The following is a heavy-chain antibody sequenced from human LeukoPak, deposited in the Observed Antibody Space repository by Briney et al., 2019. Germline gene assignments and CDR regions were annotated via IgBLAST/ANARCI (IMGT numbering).Heavy chain of an antibody. CDR3: AKAKSGSYSPFDY. J-gene: IGHJ4*02. Sequence: TGGSLRLYCTASGFTFSNYAMSWVRQGPGKGLEWVSGLSGSGGSTYYADSVKGRFTISRDNSWNTLYLQMNSLRAEDTAVYYCAKAKSGSYSPFDYWGQGTLVTVSS. CDR2: LSGSGGST. V-gene: IGHV3-23*01. D-gene: IGHD1-26*01. CDR1: GFTFSNYA.